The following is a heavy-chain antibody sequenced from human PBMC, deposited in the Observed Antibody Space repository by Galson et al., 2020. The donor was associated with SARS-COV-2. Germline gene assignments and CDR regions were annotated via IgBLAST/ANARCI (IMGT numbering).Heavy chain of an antibody. CDR3: ARLRFLEWLLPGPNFDY. Sequence: SETLSLTCTVSGGSISSGSYYWSWIRQPAGKGLEWIWRIYTSGGTNYNPSLKSRVTISVDTSKNQFSLNLSSVTAADTAVYYCARLRFLEWLLPGPNFDYWGQGTLVTVSS. V-gene: IGHV4-61*02. J-gene: IGHJ4*02. CDR1: GGSISSGSYY. D-gene: IGHD3-3*01. CDR2: IYTSGGT.